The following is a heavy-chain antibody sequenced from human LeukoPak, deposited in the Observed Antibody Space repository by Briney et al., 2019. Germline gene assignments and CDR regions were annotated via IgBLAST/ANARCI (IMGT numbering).Heavy chain of an antibody. CDR2: IFHSEST. D-gene: IGHD3-3*01. CDR3: ARSEWFYMDV. V-gene: IGHV4-30-2*01. Sequence: PSQTLSLTCTVSGGSISSGGYYWSWIRQPPGKGLEWIGYIFHSESTYYNPSLKSRVTISVDRSKNQFSLKLNSVTAADTAVYYCARSEWFYMDVWGKGATVTVSS. J-gene: IGHJ6*03. CDR1: GGSISSGGYY.